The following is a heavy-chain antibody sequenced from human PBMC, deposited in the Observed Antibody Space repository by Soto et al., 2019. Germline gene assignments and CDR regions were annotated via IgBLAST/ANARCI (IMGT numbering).Heavy chain of an antibody. CDR3: ATYRKFFQI. J-gene: IGHJ3*02. Sequence: SETLSLTCTVSGGSISSYYWSWIRQPPGKGLEWIGYIYYSGSTNYNPSPKSRVTISVDTSKNQFSLKLSSVTAADTAVYYCATYRKFFQIWGQGTKVTVSS. CDR2: IYYSGST. CDR1: GGSISSYY. V-gene: IGHV4-59*01.